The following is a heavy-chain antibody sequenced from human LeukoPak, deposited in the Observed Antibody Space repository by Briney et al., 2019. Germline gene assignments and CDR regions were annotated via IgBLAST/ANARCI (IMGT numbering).Heavy chain of an antibody. CDR1: GGSISSYY. D-gene: IGHD3-22*01. Sequence: SETLSLTCTVSGGSISSYYWSWIRQPPGKGLEWIGYIYYSGSTNYNPSLKSRVTISVDKSRNQFSLKLSSVTAADTAVYYCATHYYDSSGYSYFDYWGQGTLVTGSS. CDR3: ATHYYDSSGYSYFDY. CDR2: IYYSGST. V-gene: IGHV4-59*12. J-gene: IGHJ4*02.